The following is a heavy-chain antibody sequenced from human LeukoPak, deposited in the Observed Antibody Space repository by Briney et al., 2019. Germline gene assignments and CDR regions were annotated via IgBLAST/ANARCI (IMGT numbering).Heavy chain of an antibody. CDR3: ARAGDNSADGADR. Sequence: SETLSLTCAVSGASIDGRNWWTWVRQPPGKGLEWIGEIYRSGSTNYNPSLKSRVTISVDKSRSLFSLKITSVTVADTAVYYWARAGDNSADGADRWGQGTLVTVSS. D-gene: IGHD7-27*01. J-gene: IGHJ5*02. CDR2: IYRSGST. V-gene: IGHV4-4*02. CDR1: GASIDGRNW.